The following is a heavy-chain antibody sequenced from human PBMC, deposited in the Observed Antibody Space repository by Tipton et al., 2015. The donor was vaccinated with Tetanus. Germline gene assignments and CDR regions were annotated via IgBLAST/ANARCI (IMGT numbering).Heavy chain of an antibody. CDR3: ARVLRYSTAGGWDYAFDI. J-gene: IGHJ3*02. CDR1: GGSMDGFY. CDR2: VYRSGVT. D-gene: IGHD6-13*01. V-gene: IGHV4-4*07. Sequence: TLSLTCTVSGGSMDGFYWSWIRQSAGKGLEWIGRVYRSGVTTYNPSLKSRVTMSMDASRNQFSLTLTSATLAATAVDFCARVLRYSTAGGWDYAFDIWGQGALVSVSS.